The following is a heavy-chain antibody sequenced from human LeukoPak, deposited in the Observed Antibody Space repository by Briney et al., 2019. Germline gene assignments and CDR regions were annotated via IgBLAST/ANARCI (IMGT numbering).Heavy chain of an antibody. CDR3: ARYCSSTSCYSDY. V-gene: IGHV1-2*06. J-gene: IGHJ4*02. CDR1: RYTLTGYY. Sequence: ASVKVSREPSRYTLTGYYMQWGRQAPGQGREYMGRINTISGGAVYAQKFQGRVTMTRDTSITTAYMELTRLTSDDTAVYYCARYCSSTSCYSDYWGQGTLVTVSS. CDR2: INTISGGA. D-gene: IGHD2-2*01.